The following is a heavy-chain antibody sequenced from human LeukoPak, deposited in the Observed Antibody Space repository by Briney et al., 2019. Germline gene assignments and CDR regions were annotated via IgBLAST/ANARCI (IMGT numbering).Heavy chain of an antibody. D-gene: IGHD2-8*01. Sequence: SETLSLTCTVSGGSISSSSYYWGWIRQPPGKGLEWIGSSYYRGSTYQNPSLKSRVTISVDTSKNQFSLKLSSVTAADTAVYYCARRRYCTDGVCYTAWYFDLWGRGTLVTVSS. CDR3: ARRRYCTDGVCYTAWYFDL. CDR2: SYYRGST. J-gene: IGHJ2*01. CDR1: GGSISSSSYY. V-gene: IGHV4-39*01.